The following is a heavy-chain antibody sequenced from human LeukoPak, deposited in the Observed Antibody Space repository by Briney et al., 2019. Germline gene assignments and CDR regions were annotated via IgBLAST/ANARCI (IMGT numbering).Heavy chain of an antibody. V-gene: IGHV3-30*18. Sequence: GGSLRLSCAASGFTFSSYGMHWVRQAPGKGLEWVAVISYDGSNKYYADSVKGRFTISRDNSKNTLYLQMNSLRAEDTAAYYCAKDMRGGELLHGMDVWGQGTTVTVSS. CDR2: ISYDGSNK. CDR1: GFTFSSYG. D-gene: IGHD3-10*01. J-gene: IGHJ6*02. CDR3: AKDMRGGELLHGMDV.